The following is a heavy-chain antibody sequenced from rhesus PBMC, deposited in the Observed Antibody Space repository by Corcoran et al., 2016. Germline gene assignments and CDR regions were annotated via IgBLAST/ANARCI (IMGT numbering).Heavy chain of an antibody. CDR1: GGSISGGCG. V-gene: IGHV4S7*01. CDR3: ARGGGGSWKVDY. Sequence: QLPLQESGQGLLTPDKTLSITCAVSGGSISGGCGGSWIRQPPGKGLEWIGHIFVSMGSTYHNPSLMSRLTISTDTSKNQFSLKLRFVTSEETAVYYWARGGGGSWKVDYWGQGVLVTVSS. CDR2: IFVSMGST. D-gene: IGHD6-25*01. J-gene: IGHJ4*01.